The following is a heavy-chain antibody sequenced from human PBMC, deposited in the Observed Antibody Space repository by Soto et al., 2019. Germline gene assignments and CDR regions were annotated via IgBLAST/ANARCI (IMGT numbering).Heavy chain of an antibody. CDR3: AREGLRFLEWLPKPYWFVP. Sequence: ASVKVSGKASGYTFTSYAMHWVRQAPGQRLEWMGWTNAGNSNTKYSQKFQGRVTITRDTSASTAYMELSSLRSEDTAVYYCAREGLRFLEWLPKPYWFVPWGQGTLVTVS. V-gene: IGHV1-3*01. CDR2: TNAGNSNT. CDR1: GYTFTSYA. D-gene: IGHD3-3*01. J-gene: IGHJ5*02.